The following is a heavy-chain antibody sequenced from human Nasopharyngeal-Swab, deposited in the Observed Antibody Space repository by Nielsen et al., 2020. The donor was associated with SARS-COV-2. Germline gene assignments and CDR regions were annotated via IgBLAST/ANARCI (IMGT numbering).Heavy chain of an antibody. Sequence: GESLKISCGASDFTFSHYWMSWVRQAPGKGLEWVANINHDGSQKYYVDSVKGRFTISRDNSKNSIYLQMDRLRVEDTAVYYCARPSGSYSGAFDIWGQGTMVTVSS. CDR1: DFTFSHYW. V-gene: IGHV3-7*01. J-gene: IGHJ3*02. CDR2: INHDGSQK. D-gene: IGHD1-26*01. CDR3: ARPSGSYSGAFDI.